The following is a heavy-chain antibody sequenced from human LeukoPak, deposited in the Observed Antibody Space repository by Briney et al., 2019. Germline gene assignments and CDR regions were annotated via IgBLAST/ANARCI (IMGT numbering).Heavy chain of an antibody. CDR2: ISYDGSNK. CDR3: ARVSRGYDYNYYYGMDV. V-gene: IGHV3-30*04. Sequence: GRSLRLSCAASGFTFSSYAMHWVRQAPGKGLEWVAVISYDGSNKYYADSVKGRFTISRDNSKNTPYLQMNSLRAEDTAVYYCARVSRGYDYNYYYGMDVWGKGTTVTVSS. D-gene: IGHD5-12*01. J-gene: IGHJ6*04. CDR1: GFTFSSYA.